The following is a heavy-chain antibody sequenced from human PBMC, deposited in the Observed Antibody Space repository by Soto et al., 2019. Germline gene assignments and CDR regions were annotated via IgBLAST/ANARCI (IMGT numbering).Heavy chain of an antibody. D-gene: IGHD6-19*01. Sequence: QVQLMQSGAEVKKPGASVKVSCKASGYTFTGYYIHWVRQAPGQGLEWMGWINPNSGGTNYAQMFQDWVTMTRDTSISTAYMELSRLKSDDTAVYYCARGSGSSAWYYWGQGTLVIVSS. J-gene: IGHJ4*02. CDR3: ARGSGSSAWYY. V-gene: IGHV1-2*04. CDR1: GYTFTGYY. CDR2: INPNSGGT.